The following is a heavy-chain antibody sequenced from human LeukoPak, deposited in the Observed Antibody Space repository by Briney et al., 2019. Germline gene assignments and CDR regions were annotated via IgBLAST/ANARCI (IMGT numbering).Heavy chain of an antibody. J-gene: IGHJ4*02. V-gene: IGHV3-49*03. CDR2: ISGGTT. D-gene: IGHD6-19*01. CDR1: GFTFGDYL. Sequence: GALRLSLTSSGFTFGDYLMSWFRPAPGKGLEWIGFISGGTTEYAASVKGRFTISRDDSTSIAYLQMNSLTTEDTAVYYCSRGSGWLSVYWGQGTLVTVSS. CDR3: SRGSGWLSVY.